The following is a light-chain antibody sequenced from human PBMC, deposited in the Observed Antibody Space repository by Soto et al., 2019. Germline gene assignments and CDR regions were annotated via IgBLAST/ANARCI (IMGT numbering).Light chain of an antibody. CDR1: SSDVGTYNY. Sequence: QSALTQPASVSGSPGQSITISCTGTSSDVGTYNYVSWYQHHPGKAPKLMISDVSNRPSGVSNRFSGSKSGNTASLTISGLQAEDEAEYYCSSYTSSTTLNVLFGGGTKVTVL. J-gene: IGLJ2*01. CDR2: DVS. V-gene: IGLV2-14*01. CDR3: SSYTSSTTLNVL.